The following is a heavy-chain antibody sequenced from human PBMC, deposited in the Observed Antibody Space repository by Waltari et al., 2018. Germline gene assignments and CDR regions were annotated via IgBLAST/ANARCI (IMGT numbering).Heavy chain of an antibody. CDR2: IYSGGST. Sequence: EVQLVETGGGLIQPGGSLRLSCAASGFTVSSNYMSWVRQAPGKGLEWVSVIYSGGSTYYADSVKVRFTFSRDNSKNTLYLQMNSLIAEDTAVYYCASDSRDYASHYYCYYMDVWGKGTTVTVSS. CDR1: GFTVSSNY. D-gene: IGHD4-17*01. J-gene: IGHJ6*03. CDR3: ASDSRDYASHYYCYYMDV. V-gene: IGHV3-53*02.